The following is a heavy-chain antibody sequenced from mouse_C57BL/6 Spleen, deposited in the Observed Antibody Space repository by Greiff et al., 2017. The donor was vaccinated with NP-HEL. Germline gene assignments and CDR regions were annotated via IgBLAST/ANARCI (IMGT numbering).Heavy chain of an antibody. CDR3: AREGLLQRAWFAY. J-gene: IGHJ3*01. CDR2: INPNNGGT. D-gene: IGHD2-3*01. V-gene: IGHV1-22*01. CDR1: GYTFTDYN. Sequence: EVQLQQSGPELVKPGASVKMSCKASGYTFTDYNMHWVKQSPGKSLEWIGYINPNNGGTSYNQKFKGKATLTVNKSSSTAYMELRSLTSEDSAVYYCAREGLLQRAWFAYWGQGTLVTVSA.